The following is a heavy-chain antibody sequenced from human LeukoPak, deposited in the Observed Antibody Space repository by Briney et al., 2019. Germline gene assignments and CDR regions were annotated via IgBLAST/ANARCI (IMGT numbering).Heavy chain of an antibody. CDR1: AGSISTGSYY. CDR3: ARDHSSASYTYYCYYMDV. CDR2: IYTSGST. V-gene: IGHV4-61*02. J-gene: IGHJ6*03. Sequence: KTSQTLSLTCTVCAGSISTGSYYWSWIRQPAGKGREWIRRIYTSGSTNYNPSLKSRVTISVDTSKNQFSLKLTSATAAGTAVYYCARDHSSASYTYYCYYMDVWGKGTTVTVSS. D-gene: IGHD1-26*01.